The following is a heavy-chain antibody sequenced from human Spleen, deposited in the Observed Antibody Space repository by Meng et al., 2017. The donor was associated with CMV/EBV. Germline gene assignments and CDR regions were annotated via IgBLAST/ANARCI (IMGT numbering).Heavy chain of an antibody. Sequence: WVRQGPGKGLEWIGSIYFSGITFYNPSLKSRVIISVDTSKNQFSLNLTSVTAADTAVYYCARSRILWLPDYWGQGTLVTVSS. D-gene: IGHD2-21*01. V-gene: IGHV4-39*07. J-gene: IGHJ4*02. CDR3: ARSRILWLPDY. CDR2: IYFSGIT.